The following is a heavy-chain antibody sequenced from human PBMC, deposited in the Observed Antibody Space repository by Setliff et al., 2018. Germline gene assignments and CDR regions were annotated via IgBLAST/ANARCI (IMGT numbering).Heavy chain of an antibody. D-gene: IGHD3-3*01. CDR2: INPSSGRT. CDR1: GYTFTSHY. CDR3: AAANFWSGYLFHAFDI. J-gene: IGHJ3*02. V-gene: IGHV1-46*01. Sequence: ASVKVSCKASGYTFTSHYMHWVRQAPGLGLEWMGTINPSSGRTSYAQKFQGGVTMTRDTSTSTVYMELSSLRSEDTAVYYCAAANFWSGYLFHAFDIWGQGTMVTVSS.